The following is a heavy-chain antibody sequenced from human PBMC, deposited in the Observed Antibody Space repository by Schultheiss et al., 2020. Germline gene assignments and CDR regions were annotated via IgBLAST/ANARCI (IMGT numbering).Heavy chain of an antibody. Sequence: SETLSLTCTVSGGSINSANYYWSWIRQHPGKGLEWIGYIYYSGSTYYNPSLKSRVTISVDTSKNQFSLKLSSVTAADTAVYYCARGGGYSSSWYGSYWGQGTLVTVSS. J-gene: IGHJ4*02. D-gene: IGHD6-13*01. V-gene: IGHV4-31*03. CDR1: GGSINSANYY. CDR3: ARGGGYSSSWYGSY. CDR2: IYYSGST.